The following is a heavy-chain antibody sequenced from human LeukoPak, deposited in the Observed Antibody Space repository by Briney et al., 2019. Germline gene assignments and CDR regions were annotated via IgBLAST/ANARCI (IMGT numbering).Heavy chain of an antibody. D-gene: IGHD5-24*01. J-gene: IGHJ4*02. V-gene: IGHV4-59*08. CDR2: IYYSGST. Sequence: PSETLSLTCTVSGGSISSYYWSWIRQPPGKGLEWIGYIYYSGSTNYNPSLKSRVTISVDTSKNQFSLKLSSVTAADTAVYYCARLRRDGYNSYYFDYWGQGTLVTVSS. CDR3: ARLRRDGYNSYYFDY. CDR1: GGSISSYY.